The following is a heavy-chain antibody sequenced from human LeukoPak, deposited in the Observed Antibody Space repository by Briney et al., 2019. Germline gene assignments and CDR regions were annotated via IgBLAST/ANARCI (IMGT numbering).Heavy chain of an antibody. CDR1: GFTLSTYA. CDR2: ISGSGGST. CDR3: AKSLYDSGTIVDY. D-gene: IGHD3-10*01. V-gene: IGHV3-23*01. Sequence: GGSLRLSCAASGFTLSTYAMSWVRQAPGKGLEWVSGISGSGGSTNYADSVKGRLTISRDNSKNTLYLQINSLRAEDTAVYYCAKSLYDSGTIVDYWGQGTLVTVSS. J-gene: IGHJ4*02.